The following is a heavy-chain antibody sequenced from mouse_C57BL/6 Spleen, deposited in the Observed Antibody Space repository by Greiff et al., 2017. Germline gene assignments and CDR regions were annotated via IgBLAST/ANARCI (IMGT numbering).Heavy chain of an antibody. CDR2: INPSNGGT. J-gene: IGHJ4*01. Sequence: QVQLQQPGTELVKPGASVKLSCKASGYTFTSYWMHWVKQRPGQGLEWIGNINPSNGGTNYNEKFKSKATLTVDKSSSTAYMQMSSLTSEYSAVYYCARGRVLGAYAMDYWGQGTSVTVSS. D-gene: IGHD2-14*01. CDR1: GYTFTSYW. V-gene: IGHV1-53*01. CDR3: ARGRVLGAYAMDY.